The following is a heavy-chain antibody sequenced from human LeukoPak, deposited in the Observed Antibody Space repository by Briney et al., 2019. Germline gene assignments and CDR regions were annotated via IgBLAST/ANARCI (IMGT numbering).Heavy chain of an antibody. Sequence: PSETLSLTCTDSGGSISSSSYYWGWIRQPPGKGLEWIGSIYYSGSTYYNPSLKSRVTISVDTSKNQFSLKLSSVTAADTAVYYCAGTYYYDSSGYWGQGTLVTVSS. CDR1: GGSISSSSYY. CDR2: IYYSGST. V-gene: IGHV4-39*01. CDR3: AGTYYYDSSGY. D-gene: IGHD3-22*01. J-gene: IGHJ4*02.